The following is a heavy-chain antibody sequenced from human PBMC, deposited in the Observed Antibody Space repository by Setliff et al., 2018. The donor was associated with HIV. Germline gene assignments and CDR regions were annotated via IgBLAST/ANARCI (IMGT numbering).Heavy chain of an antibody. J-gene: IGHJ3*02. CDR3: ASAGAWQRNALDI. V-gene: IGHV1-2*02. Sequence: ASVKVSCKASGYTFTGYYMHWVRQAPGQGLEWMGWINPNSGGTTYAQKFQGRVTMTGDTSISTAYMEVSRLRSDDTAVYYCASAGAWQRNALDIWGQGTMVTVSS. CDR2: INPNSGGT. CDR1: GYTFTGYY. D-gene: IGHD5-12*01.